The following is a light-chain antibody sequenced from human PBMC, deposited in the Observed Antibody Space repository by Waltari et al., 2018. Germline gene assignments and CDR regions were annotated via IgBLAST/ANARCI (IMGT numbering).Light chain of an antibody. J-gene: IGKJ1*01. CDR1: QSLLHSNGYNY. V-gene: IGKV2-28*01. CDR3: MQSLRALWT. CDR2: LGS. Sequence: DIVVTQSPLSLPVTPGEPASISCRSSQSLLHSNGYNYLDWYLQKPGQSPQLLIYLGSNRASGVPDRFSGSGLGTDFTLKISRVEAEDVGVYYCMQSLRALWTFGQGTKVEIK.